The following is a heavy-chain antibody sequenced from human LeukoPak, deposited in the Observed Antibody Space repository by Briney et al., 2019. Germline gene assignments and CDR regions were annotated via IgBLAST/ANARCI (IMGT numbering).Heavy chain of an antibody. J-gene: IGHJ4*02. V-gene: IGHV3-21*01. D-gene: IGHD2-2*01. CDR2: ISSSSSYI. Sequence: PGGSLRLSCAASGFTFSSYGMNWVRQAPGKGLEWVSSISSSSSYIYYADSVRGRFTISRDNAKNSLYLQMNSLRAEDTAVYYCARAVFVVVPALDYWGQGTLVTVSS. CDR3: ARAVFVVVPALDY. CDR1: GFTFSSYG.